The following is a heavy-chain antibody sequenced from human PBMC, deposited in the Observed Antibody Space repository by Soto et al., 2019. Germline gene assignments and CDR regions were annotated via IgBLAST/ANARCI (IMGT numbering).Heavy chain of an antibody. V-gene: IGHV4-39*01. CDR2: LYQAGSN. J-gene: IGHJ4*02. CDR3: VSPPPGLAHLYPPRLDF. Sequence: SETLSLTWPPPGGSTNSSKYYWGWVRQPPGRGLEWGAGLYQAGSNFYNPSLKNRVSVSVDTSKNQSILNVYSVTAADTAVYYCVSPPPGLAHLYPPRLDFWGQGVEVTV. D-gene: IGHD6-19*01. CDR1: GGSTNSSKYY.